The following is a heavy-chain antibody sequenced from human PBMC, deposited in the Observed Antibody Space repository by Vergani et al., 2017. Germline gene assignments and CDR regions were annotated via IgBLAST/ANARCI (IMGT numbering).Heavy chain of an antibody. V-gene: IGHV3-33*01. CDR3: ARSYTVTNPDY. CDR2: IWYDGSNK. D-gene: IGHD4-17*01. J-gene: IGHJ4*02. Sequence: VQLLESGGGLVQPGRSLRLSCAASGFTFSSYGMHWVRQAPGKGLEWVAVIWYDGSNKYYADSVKGRFTISRDNSKNTLYLQMNRLRAEDTAVYYCARSYTVTNPDYWGQGTLVTVSS. CDR1: GFTFSSYG.